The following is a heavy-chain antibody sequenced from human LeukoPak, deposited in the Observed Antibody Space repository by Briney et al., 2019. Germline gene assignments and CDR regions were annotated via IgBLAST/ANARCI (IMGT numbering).Heavy chain of an antibody. CDR3: ASVVVPAAMGEYYFDY. J-gene: IGHJ4*02. D-gene: IGHD2-2*01. CDR2: IIPIFGTA. V-gene: IGHV1-69*05. CDR1: GGTFSSYA. Sequence: SVKVSCKASGGTFSSYAISWVRQAPGQGLEGRGGIIPIFGTANYAQKFQGRVTITTDESASTAYMELSSLRSEDTAVYYCASVVVPAAMGEYYFDYWGQGTLVTVSS.